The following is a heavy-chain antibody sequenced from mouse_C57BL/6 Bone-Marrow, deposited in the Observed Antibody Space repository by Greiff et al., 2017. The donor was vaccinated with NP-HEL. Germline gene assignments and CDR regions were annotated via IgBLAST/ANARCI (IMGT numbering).Heavy chain of an antibody. Sequence: EVQLQQSGAELVRPGASVKLSCTASGFNIKDDYMHWVKQRPEQGLEWIGWIDPENGDTEYVSKVPGKATITADTSSNTAYLHLSSLTSDDTAVYYCTTALLSPVDYWGQGTTLTVSS. CDR3: TTALLSPVDY. CDR2: IDPENGDT. D-gene: IGHD2-1*01. V-gene: IGHV14-4*01. CDR1: GFNIKDDY. J-gene: IGHJ2*01.